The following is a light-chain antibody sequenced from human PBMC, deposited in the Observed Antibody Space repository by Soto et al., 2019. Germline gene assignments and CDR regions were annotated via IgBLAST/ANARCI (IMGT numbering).Light chain of an antibody. CDR1: QSVSSSY. Sequence: IVLTQSPGTLSLSPWERATLSCRASQSVSSSYLAWYQQKPGQAPRLLIYGVSSRATGIPDRFSGSGSGTDFTLTISRLEPEDFAVYYCQQLGAFGQGTKVDIK. V-gene: IGKV3-20*01. J-gene: IGKJ1*01. CDR3: QQLGA. CDR2: GVS.